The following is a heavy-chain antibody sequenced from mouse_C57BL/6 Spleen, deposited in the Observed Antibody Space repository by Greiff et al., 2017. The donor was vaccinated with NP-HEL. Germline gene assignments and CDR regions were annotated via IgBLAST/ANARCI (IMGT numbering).Heavy chain of an antibody. J-gene: IGHJ1*03. Sequence: QVQLQQPGTELVKPGASVKLSCKASGYTFTSYWMHWVKQRPGQGLEWIGNINPSNGGTNYNEKFKSKATLTVDKSSSTAYMELSSLTSEDSAVYYCSRGGLYYYGGHWYFDVWGTGTTVTVSS. V-gene: IGHV1-53*01. D-gene: IGHD1-1*02. CDR2: INPSNGGT. CDR3: SRGGLYYYGGHWYFDV. CDR1: GYTFTSYW.